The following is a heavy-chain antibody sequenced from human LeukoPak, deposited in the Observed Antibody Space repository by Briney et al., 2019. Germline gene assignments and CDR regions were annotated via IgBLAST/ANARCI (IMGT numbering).Heavy chain of an antibody. J-gene: IGHJ3*02. CDR3: ARGVPHYYGSGIPANDAFDI. D-gene: IGHD3-10*01. Sequence: SGGSLRLSCAASGFTFSSYDMHWVRQATGKGLEWVSAIGTAGDTYYPGSVKGRFTISRENAKNSLYLQMNSLRAGDTAVYYCARGVPHYYGSGIPANDAFDIWGQGTMVTVSS. CDR1: GFTFSSYD. CDR2: IGTAGDT. V-gene: IGHV3-13*01.